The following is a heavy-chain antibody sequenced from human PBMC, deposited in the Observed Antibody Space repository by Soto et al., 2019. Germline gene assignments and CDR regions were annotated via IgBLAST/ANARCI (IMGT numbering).Heavy chain of an antibody. D-gene: IGHD2-15*01. CDR2: INHSGST. CDR1: GGSFSGSY. Sequence: SETLSLTCAATGGSFSGSYWSWIRQPPGKGLEWIGEINHSGSTNYNPSLKSRVTISVDTSKNQFSLKLSSVTAAYTAVYYCASGFPREILVIVVVVAFNELCVDWFDLWGQGTLVSVSS. V-gene: IGHV4-34*01. J-gene: IGHJ5*02. CDR3: ASGFPREILVIVVVVAFNELCVDWFDL.